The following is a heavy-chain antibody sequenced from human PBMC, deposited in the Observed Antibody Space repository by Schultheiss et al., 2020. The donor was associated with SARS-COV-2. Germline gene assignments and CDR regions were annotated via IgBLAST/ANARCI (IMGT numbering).Heavy chain of an antibody. CDR1: GGSISSSSYY. Sequence: SETLSLTCTVSGGSISSSSYYWSWIRQPPGKGLEWIGSIYYSGSTYYNPSLKSRVTISVDTSKNQFSLKLSSVTAADTAVYYCARHIPGEKSAFDIWGQGTMVTVSS. V-gene: IGHV4-39*01. J-gene: IGHJ3*02. CDR2: IYYSGST. CDR3: ARHIPGEKSAFDI. D-gene: IGHD3-16*01.